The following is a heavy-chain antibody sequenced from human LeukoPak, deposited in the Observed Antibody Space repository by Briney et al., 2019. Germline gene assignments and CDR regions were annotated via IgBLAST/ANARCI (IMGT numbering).Heavy chain of an antibody. Sequence: GGSLRLSCAASGFTFSDYYMSWIRQAPGKGLEWVSYISSSGSTIYYADSVKGRFTISRDNAKNSLYLQMNSLRAEDTAVYYCARDSLQQWLLLDYWGQGTLVTVSS. CDR3: ARDSLQQWLLLDY. CDR1: GFTFSDYY. CDR2: ISSSGSTI. V-gene: IGHV3-11*01. J-gene: IGHJ4*02. D-gene: IGHD6-19*01.